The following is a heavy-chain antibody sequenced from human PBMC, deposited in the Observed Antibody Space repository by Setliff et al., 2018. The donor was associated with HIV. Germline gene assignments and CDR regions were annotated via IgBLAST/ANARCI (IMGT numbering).Heavy chain of an antibody. CDR3: ARDPYSSSWGTFDY. J-gene: IGHJ4*02. V-gene: IGHV4-39*07. CDR1: GGSISSSSYY. D-gene: IGHD6-6*01. CDR2: GFHSGTT. Sequence: SETLSLTCTVSGGSISSSSYYWGWIRQSPGKGLEWIGSGFHSGTTYYNPSLKSRVTISVDTSKNQLSLKVNSVTAADTAVYYCARDPYSSSWGTFDYWGQGNLVTVSS.